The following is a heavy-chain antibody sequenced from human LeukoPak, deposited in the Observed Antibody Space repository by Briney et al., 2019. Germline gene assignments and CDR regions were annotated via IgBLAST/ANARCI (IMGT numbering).Heavy chain of an antibody. CDR1: DYAFYSYA. Sequence: GGSLRLSCAGSDYAFYSYAMTWVRQAPGKGLEWVSAISGSGEGTYYSDSVKGRFTISRDNSKDMLYLQMNDLRAEDTAVYYCTSDYGLYYYYMALWGKGTTATVS. J-gene: IGHJ6*03. D-gene: IGHD4/OR15-4a*01. V-gene: IGHV3-23*01. CDR3: TSDYGLYYYYMAL. CDR2: ISGSGEGT.